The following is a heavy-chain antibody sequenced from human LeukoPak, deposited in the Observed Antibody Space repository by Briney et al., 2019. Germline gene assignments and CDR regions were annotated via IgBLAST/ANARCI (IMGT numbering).Heavy chain of an antibody. V-gene: IGHV4-59*08. Sequence: SETLSLTCAVSSDSISSTYWSWIRQSPGRRLEWIAYISYTGSTRYNPPLKSRVTMSIDTSENQISLRLTSVTAADTAVYYCARHIRVGGNYHFDYWDQGTPVTVSS. CDR1: SDSISSTY. CDR2: ISYTGST. J-gene: IGHJ4*02. D-gene: IGHD1-7*01. CDR3: ARHIRVGGNYHFDY.